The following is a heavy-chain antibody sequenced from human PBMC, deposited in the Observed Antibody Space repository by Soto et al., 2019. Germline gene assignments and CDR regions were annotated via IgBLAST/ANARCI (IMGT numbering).Heavy chain of an antibody. V-gene: IGHV3-30*18. CDR3: AKELRPAYRTGWLDN. CDR1: GFTFSDYA. Sequence: GGSLRLSCAASGFTFSDYALHCVRQAPGKGLEWVAVISDDGSNEYYVASVNGRFTISRDNSKNTVYLQMNSLRGADTAVYYCAKELRPAYRTGWLDNWGQATLVTVPS. J-gene: IGHJ5*02. D-gene: IGHD1-1*01. CDR2: ISDDGSNE.